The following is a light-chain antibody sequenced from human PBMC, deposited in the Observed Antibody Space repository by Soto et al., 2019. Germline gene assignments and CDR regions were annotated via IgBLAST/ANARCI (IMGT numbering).Light chain of an antibody. CDR2: EAT. V-gene: IGLV2-23*01. J-gene: IGLJ3*02. CDR3: CSFAGGGATWV. Sequence: QSALTQPASVYGSPGQSITISCTGTNSDVGSYKFVSWYQQHPGEVPKLIIYEATKRPSGLSNRFSGSKSGNTASLTISGLQAEDEADYYCCSFAGGGATWVFGGGTKLTVL. CDR1: NSDVGSYKF.